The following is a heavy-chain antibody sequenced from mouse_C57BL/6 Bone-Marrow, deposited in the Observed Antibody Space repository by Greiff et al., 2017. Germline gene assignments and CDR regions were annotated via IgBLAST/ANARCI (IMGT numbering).Heavy chain of an antibody. J-gene: IGHJ3*01. CDR1: GFTFSSYG. Sequence: DVKLQESGGDLVKPGGSLKLSCAASGFTFSSYGMSWVRQTPDKRLEWVATISSGGSYTYYPDSVKGRFTISRDNAKNTLYLQMSSLKSEDTAMYYCARGDYDYPLFAYWGQGTLVTVSA. V-gene: IGHV5-6*02. D-gene: IGHD2-4*01. CDR3: ARGDYDYPLFAY. CDR2: ISSGGSYT.